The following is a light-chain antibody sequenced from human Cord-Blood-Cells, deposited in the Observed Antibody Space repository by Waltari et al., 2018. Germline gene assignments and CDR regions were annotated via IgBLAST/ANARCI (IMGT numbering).Light chain of an antibody. CDR3: QQYNSYSYT. J-gene: IGKJ2*01. V-gene: IGKV1-5*03. CDR1: QSISSW. Sequence: DIQMTQSPSPLSASVGDRVTITCRASQSISSWLAWYQQNPGKAPKLLIYKASSLESGVPSRFSGSGSGTEFTLTISSLQPDDFATYYCQQYNSYSYTFGQGTKLEIK. CDR2: KAS.